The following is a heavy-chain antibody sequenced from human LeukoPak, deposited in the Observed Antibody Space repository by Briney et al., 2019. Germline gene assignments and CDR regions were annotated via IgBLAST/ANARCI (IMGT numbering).Heavy chain of an antibody. CDR1: GLNFCSYS. J-gene: IGHJ4*02. Sequence: GGALRLSCAASGLNFCSYSMTWVRPAPGKGLEGVSSISSSSGYIYYGDSVRGRFPIPRDNAQNSLDLQRNSQRAEDTAVYYCASPAVSGYALLDYLGQGTLGTVSS. V-gene: IGHV3-21*01. CDR3: ASPAVSGYALLDY. CDR2: ISSSSGYI. D-gene: IGHD5-12*01.